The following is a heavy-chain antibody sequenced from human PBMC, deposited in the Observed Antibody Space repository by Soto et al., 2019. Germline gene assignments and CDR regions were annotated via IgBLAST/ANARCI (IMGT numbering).Heavy chain of an antibody. CDR1: GFTFDDYA. V-gene: IGHV3-9*01. CDR2: INWNSGYI. Sequence: GGSLRLSCAASGFTFDDYAMHWVRQVPGKGLEWVSGINWNSGYIDYADPVKGRFTISRDNTKNSLYLQMNSLRAEDAALYYCTKAFYSYTTSPFDYWGQGALVTVSS. CDR3: TKAFYSYTTSPFDY. D-gene: IGHD2-15*01. J-gene: IGHJ4*02.